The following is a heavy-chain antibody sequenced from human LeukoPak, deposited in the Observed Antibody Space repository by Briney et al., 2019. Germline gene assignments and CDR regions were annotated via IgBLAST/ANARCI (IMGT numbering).Heavy chain of an antibody. J-gene: IGHJ4*02. V-gene: IGHV1-2*06. CDR3: ARETPTAASLDY. CDR2: INPNSGGT. CDR1: GYTLTGYY. D-gene: IGHD2-2*01. Sequence: ASVKVSCKASGYTLTGYYMHWVRQAPGQGLEWMGRINPNSGGTNYAQKFQGRVTMTRDTSISTAYMELSRLRSDDTAVYYCARETPTAASLDYWGQGTLVTVSS.